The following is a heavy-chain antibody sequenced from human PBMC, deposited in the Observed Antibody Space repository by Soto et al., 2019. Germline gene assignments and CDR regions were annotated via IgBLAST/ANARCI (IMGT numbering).Heavy chain of an antibody. J-gene: IGHJ6*02. CDR3: AKDRSSSSSGAYYYYYGMDV. Sequence: QVQLVESGGGVVQPGRSLRLSCAASGFTFSSYGMHWVRQAPGKGLEWVAVISYDGSNKYYADSVKGRFTISRDNSKNTLYLQMNSLRAEDTAAYYCAKDRSSSSSGAYYYYYGMDVWGQGTTVTVSS. CDR1: GFTFSSYG. V-gene: IGHV3-30*18. D-gene: IGHD6-6*01. CDR2: ISYDGSNK.